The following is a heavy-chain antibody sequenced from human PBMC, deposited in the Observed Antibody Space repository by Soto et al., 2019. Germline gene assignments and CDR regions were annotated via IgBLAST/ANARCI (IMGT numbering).Heavy chain of an antibody. J-gene: IGHJ4*02. CDR1: GFTFSDYY. CDR3: ARGRYQLPQPYYFDY. CDR2: ISSSGSTI. Sequence: GGSLRLSCAASGFTFSDYYMSWIRQAPGKGLEWVSYISSSGSTIYYADSVKGRFTISRDNAKNSLYLQMNSLRAEDTAVYYCARGRYQLPQPYYFDYWGQGTLVTVSS. D-gene: IGHD2-2*01. V-gene: IGHV3-11*01.